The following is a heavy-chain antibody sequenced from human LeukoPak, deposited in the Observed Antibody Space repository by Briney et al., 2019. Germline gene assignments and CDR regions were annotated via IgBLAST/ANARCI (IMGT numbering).Heavy chain of an antibody. CDR3: ARFSSGWYPNFDY. V-gene: IGHV4-59*01. CDR1: GGSISGYY. Sequence: SETLSLTCTVSGGSISGYYWSWIRQPPGKGLEWIGSIYYTGTTNYNPSLTGRVTISVDTSKNQFSLKVSSVTAADTAVYYCARFSSGWYPNFDYWGQETLVTVSS. D-gene: IGHD6-19*01. CDR2: IYYTGTT. J-gene: IGHJ4*02.